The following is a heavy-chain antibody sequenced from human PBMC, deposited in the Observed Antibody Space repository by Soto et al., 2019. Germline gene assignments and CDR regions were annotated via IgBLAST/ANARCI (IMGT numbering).Heavy chain of an antibody. CDR3: ARDLAAGDY. D-gene: IGHD6-13*01. Sequence: QVQLVQSGAEVKKPGASVKLSCRTSGYTFTHYYIHGVRQAPGQGLEWLAIINPASGSTNNAQDFQGRVTLTMDTSTTTVYMELSGLRAEDTAIFYCARDLAAGDYWGQGTLVTVSS. J-gene: IGHJ4*02. V-gene: IGHV1-46*01. CDR2: INPASGST. CDR1: GYTFTHYY.